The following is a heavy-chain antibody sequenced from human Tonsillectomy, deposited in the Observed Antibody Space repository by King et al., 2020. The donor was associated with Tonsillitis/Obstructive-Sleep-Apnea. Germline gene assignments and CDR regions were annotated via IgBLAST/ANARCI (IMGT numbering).Heavy chain of an antibody. CDR2: IYYSGST. Sequence: VQLQESGPGLVKPSETLSLTCTVSGGSISSYYWSWIRQPPGKGLEWIGYIYYSGSTNYNPSLKSRVTISVDTSKNQFSLKLSFVTAADTAVYYCARGTDYDFWSLTGYYYYYMDVWGKGTTVTVSS. CDR1: GGSISSYY. D-gene: IGHD3-3*01. CDR3: ARGTDYDFWSLTGYYYYYMDV. V-gene: IGHV4-59*01. J-gene: IGHJ6*03.